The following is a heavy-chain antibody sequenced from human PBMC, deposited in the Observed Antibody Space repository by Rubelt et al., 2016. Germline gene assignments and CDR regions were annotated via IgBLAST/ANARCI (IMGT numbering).Heavy chain of an antibody. CDR2: IKSRTDGGTT. Sequence: RLSCAVSGFTFTNAWMNWVRQAPGKGLEWVGRIKSRTDGGTTDYATPVKGRFTISRDDSKNTLYLQMNSLKTEDTAVYYCTRLRYIRSWDGMDVWGQGTTVTVSS. V-gene: IGHV3-15*07. J-gene: IGHJ6*02. CDR1: GFTFTNAW. D-gene: IGHD6-13*01. CDR3: TRLRYIRSWDGMDV.